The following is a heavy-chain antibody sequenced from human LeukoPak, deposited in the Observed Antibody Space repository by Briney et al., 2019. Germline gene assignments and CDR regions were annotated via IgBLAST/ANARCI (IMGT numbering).Heavy chain of an antibody. J-gene: IGHJ4*02. Sequence: GGSLRLSCTTSGFTFGDYAMSWVRQAPGKGLEWVGFIRSKAYGGTTEYAASVKGRFTISRDDSKSIAHLQMNSLKTEDTAVYYCQTYYYDSSGYYYIDQWGQGTLVAVSS. CDR2: IRSKAYGGTT. CDR1: GFTFGDYA. V-gene: IGHV3-49*04. CDR3: QTYYYDSSGYYYIDQ. D-gene: IGHD3-22*01.